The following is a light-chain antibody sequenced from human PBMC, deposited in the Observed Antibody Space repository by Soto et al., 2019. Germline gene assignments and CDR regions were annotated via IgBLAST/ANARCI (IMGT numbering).Light chain of an antibody. CDR1: QSISSW. V-gene: IGKV1-5*01. J-gene: IGKJ3*01. CDR2: DAS. CDR3: QQYNSYPFT. Sequence: DIQMTQSPSTLSASVGDRVTITCRASQSISSWLAWYQQKPGKAPKLLIYDASSLESGVPSRFSGSGSGTEFTLTISSLQPDAFATYSCQQYNSYPFTFGPGTKVDIK.